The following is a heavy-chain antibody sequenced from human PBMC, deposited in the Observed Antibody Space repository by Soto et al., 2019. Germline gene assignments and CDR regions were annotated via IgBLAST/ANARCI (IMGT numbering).Heavy chain of an antibody. D-gene: IGHD1-26*01. Sequence: ASVKVSCKASGYTFTSYDINWVRQAPGQGLEWMGWINPNSGGTNYAQKFQGWVTMTRDTSISTAYMELSRLRSDDTAVYYCARDRGTVGATSYYYGMDVWGQGTTVTVSS. V-gene: IGHV1-2*04. CDR3: ARDRGTVGATSYYYGMDV. CDR2: INPNSGGT. CDR1: GYTFTSYD. J-gene: IGHJ6*02.